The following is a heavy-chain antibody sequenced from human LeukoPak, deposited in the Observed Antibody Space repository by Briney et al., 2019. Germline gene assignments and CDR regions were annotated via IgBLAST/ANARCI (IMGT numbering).Heavy chain of an antibody. Sequence: TGGSLRLSCAASGFTFSSYAMSWVRQAPGKGLEWVSAISGSGGSTYYADSVKGRFTISRDNSKNTLYLQMNSLRAEDTAAYYCARASTVGQTTVTTTGAFDIWGQGTMVTVSS. J-gene: IGHJ3*02. D-gene: IGHD4-17*01. V-gene: IGHV3-23*01. CDR2: ISGSGGST. CDR3: ARASTVGQTTVTTTGAFDI. CDR1: GFTFSSYA.